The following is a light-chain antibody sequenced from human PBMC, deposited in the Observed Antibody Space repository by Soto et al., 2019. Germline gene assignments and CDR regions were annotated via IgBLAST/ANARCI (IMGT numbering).Light chain of an antibody. Sequence: QSVPTQPPSVSGAPGERVTISCTGSSSDIGAGYRVRWYQQVPGTAPKLLIYDNTNRPSGVSVRFSGSKSGTSASLAISGLQAEDEADYYCQSFDKYLSAVVFGGGTQLTVL. CDR3: QSFDKYLSAVV. V-gene: IGLV1-40*01. CDR2: DNT. J-gene: IGLJ2*01. CDR1: SSDIGAGYR.